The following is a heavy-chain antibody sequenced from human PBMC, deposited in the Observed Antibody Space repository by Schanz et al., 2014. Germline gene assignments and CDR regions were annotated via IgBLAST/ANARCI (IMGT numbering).Heavy chain of an antibody. Sequence: VQLVESGGGVVQPGRSLRLSCAGSGFSFSGFGMHWVRQAPGKGLEWVSGISWNSGSIGYADSVKGRFTISRDDAKNSLYLQMNSLRAEDTALYYCAKDRQNRVNRVGYYYGMDVWGQGTTVTVSS. CDR3: AKDRQNRVNRVGYYYGMDV. CDR1: GFSFSGFG. V-gene: IGHV3-9*01. J-gene: IGHJ6*02. CDR2: ISWNSGSI. D-gene: IGHD3-16*01.